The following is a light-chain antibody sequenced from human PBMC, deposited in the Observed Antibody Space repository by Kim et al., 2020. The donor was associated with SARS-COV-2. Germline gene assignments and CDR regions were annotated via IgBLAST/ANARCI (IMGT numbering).Light chain of an antibody. CDR3: QSRDSSGKVV. V-gene: IGLV3-19*01. CDR1: SLRSYY. J-gene: IGLJ2*01. Sequence: SSELTQDPAVSVALGQTVTITCQGDSLRSYYATWYKQKPGQAPVLVIYGKNNRPSGIPDRISGSSSGNTASLTITGAQAEEEADYYCQSRDSSGKVVFGGGTKVTVL. CDR2: GKN.